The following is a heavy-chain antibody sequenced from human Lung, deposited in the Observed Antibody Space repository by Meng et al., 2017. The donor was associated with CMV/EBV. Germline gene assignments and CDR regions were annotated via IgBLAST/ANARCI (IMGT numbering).Heavy chain of an antibody. CDR1: YTLASDS. V-gene: IGHV7-4-1*02. J-gene: IGHJ4*02. D-gene: IGHD3-16*01. CDR3: ARTYDYARKGYRYIDY. CDR2: INTNTGKP. Sequence: YTLASDSVNWLHKAPRQGLGWLRWINTNTGKPTYAQDFTGRFVFSLDSSVSTAYLLISSLKAEDSAVYFCARTYDYARKGYRYIDYWGQGTLVTVSS.